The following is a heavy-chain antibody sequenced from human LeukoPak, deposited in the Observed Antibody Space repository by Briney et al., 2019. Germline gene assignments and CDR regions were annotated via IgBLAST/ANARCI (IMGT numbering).Heavy chain of an antibody. CDR3: ARVHYDYVWGSSGGNWFDP. CDR1: GGSISSYY. Sequence: SETLSLTCTVSGGSISSYYWSWIRQPPGKGLEWIGYIYYSGSTNYNPSLKSRVTISVGTSKNQFSLKLSSVTAADTAVYYCARVHYDYVWGSSGGNWFDPWGQGTLVTVSS. D-gene: IGHD3-16*01. CDR2: IYYSGST. J-gene: IGHJ5*02. V-gene: IGHV4-59*01.